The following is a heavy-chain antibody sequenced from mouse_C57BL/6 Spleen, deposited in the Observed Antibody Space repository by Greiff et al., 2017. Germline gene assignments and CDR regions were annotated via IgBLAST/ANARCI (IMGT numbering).Heavy chain of an antibody. CDR2: IRSKSNNYAT. V-gene: IGHV10-1*01. D-gene: IGHD1-1*01. CDR1: GFSFNTYA. J-gene: IGHJ2*01. CDR3: VRHAGDYGSSYHFDY. Sequence: EVKLMESGGGLVQPKGSLKLSCAASGFSFNTYAMNWVRQAPGKGLEWVARIRSKSNNYATYYADSVKDRFTISRDDSESMLYLQMNNLKTEDTAMYYCVRHAGDYGSSYHFDYWGQGTTLTVSS.